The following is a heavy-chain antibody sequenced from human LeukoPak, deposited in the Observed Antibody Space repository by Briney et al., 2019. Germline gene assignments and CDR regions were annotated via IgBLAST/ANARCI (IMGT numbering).Heavy chain of an antibody. J-gene: IGHJ6*02. CDR3: ASRTDTAMVGSYYYGMDV. D-gene: IGHD5-18*01. Sequence: ASVKVSCKASGYTFTSYGISWVRQAPGQGLEWMGWISAYNGNTNYAQKLQGRVTMTTGTSTSTAYMELRSLRSDDTAVYYCASRTDTAMVGSYYYGMDVWGQGTTVTVSS. CDR2: ISAYNGNT. CDR1: GYTFTSYG. V-gene: IGHV1-18*01.